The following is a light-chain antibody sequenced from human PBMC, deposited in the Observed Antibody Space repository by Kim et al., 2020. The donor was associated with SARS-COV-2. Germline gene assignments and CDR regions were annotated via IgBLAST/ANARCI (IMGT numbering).Light chain of an antibody. Sequence: SVSPGQTASFTCSGDKLGDKYVCWYQQKPGQSPVLVIYQDNKRPSGIPERFSGSNSGNTATLTISETQSLDEADYYCQAWDSNTEVFGGGTKLTVL. V-gene: IGLV3-1*01. CDR3: QAWDSNTEV. CDR1: KLGDKY. CDR2: QDN. J-gene: IGLJ2*01.